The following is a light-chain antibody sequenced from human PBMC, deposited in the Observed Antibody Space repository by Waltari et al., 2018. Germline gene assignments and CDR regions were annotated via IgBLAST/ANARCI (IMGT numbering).Light chain of an antibody. CDR3: QQYDNLPRT. Sequence: DIQLTQPPPSLSASVGDRDAITCQASEDSSDYVNWYQRKPGKAPRLLISDASTLDIGVPSRFSGSGSGTQVTFTSSSLQPEDFATYCCQQYDNLPRTFGGGTKVDIE. CDR1: EDSSDY. V-gene: IGKV1-33*01. CDR2: DAS. J-gene: IGKJ4*01.